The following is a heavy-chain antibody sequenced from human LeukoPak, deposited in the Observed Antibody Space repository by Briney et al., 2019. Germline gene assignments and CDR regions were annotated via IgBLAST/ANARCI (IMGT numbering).Heavy chain of an antibody. Sequence: GRSLRLSCAASGFHFSTYGMHWVRQAPGKGLEWVGVIWYDGSNKIYAESVKGRFTISRDNSKNTLYLQMNSLRAEDTAVYYCARDRSWGSQCYFDHWGQGTLVTVSS. CDR3: ARDRSWGSQCYFDH. CDR2: IWYDGSNK. V-gene: IGHV3-33*01. J-gene: IGHJ4*02. CDR1: GFHFSTYG. D-gene: IGHD7-27*01.